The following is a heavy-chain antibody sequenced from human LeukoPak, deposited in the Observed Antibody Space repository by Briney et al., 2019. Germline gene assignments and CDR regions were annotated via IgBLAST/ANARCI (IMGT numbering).Heavy chain of an antibody. CDR2: IYYSGST. CDR1: GGSISSGGYY. D-gene: IGHD2-21*01. J-gene: IGHJ4*02. CDR3: AATSRVVVSFDY. V-gene: IGHV4-31*03. Sequence: SETLSLTCTVSGGSISSGGYYWSWIRLHPGKGLEWIGYIYYSGSTYYNPSLKSRVTISVDTSKNQFSLKLSSVTAADTAVYYCAATSRVVVSFDYWGQGTLVTVSS.